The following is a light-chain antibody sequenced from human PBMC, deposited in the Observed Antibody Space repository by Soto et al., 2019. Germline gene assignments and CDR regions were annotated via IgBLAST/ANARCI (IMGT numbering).Light chain of an antibody. CDR2: GAS. V-gene: IGKV3-20*01. J-gene: IGKJ5*01. CDR3: QQYGSSLFGA. Sequence: EIVLTQSPATLSLSPGERATLSCRASQSVGSYLVWYQQKPGQAPRLLIYGASSRATGIPDRFSGSGSGTDFTLTISRLEPEDFAVYYCQQYGSSLFGAFGQGTRLEIK. CDR1: QSVGSY.